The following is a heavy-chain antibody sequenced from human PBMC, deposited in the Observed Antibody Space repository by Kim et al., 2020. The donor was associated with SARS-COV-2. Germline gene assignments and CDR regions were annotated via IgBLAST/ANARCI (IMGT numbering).Heavy chain of an antibody. V-gene: IGHV1-3*01. Sequence: NPKFSRQFPGRVTFTRDTSANTASMELSSLGSEDTAVYYCARDLFHTGFDYWGQGTLVAVSS. CDR2: NP. CDR3: ARDLFHTGFDY. D-gene: IGHD2-8*02. J-gene: IGHJ4*02.